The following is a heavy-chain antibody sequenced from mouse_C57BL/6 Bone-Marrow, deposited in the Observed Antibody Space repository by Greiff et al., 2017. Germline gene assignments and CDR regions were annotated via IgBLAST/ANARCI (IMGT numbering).Heavy chain of an antibody. Sequence: EVQLQQSGPVLVKPGASVKMSCKASGYTFTDYYMNWVKQSHGKSLEWMGVINPYNGGTSYNQKFKGKATLAVDKSSTTAYMELNSLTSEDSAVYYCARSTIYDGSQYYYAMDYWGQGTSVTVSS. D-gene: IGHD2-3*01. CDR1: GYTFTDYY. V-gene: IGHV1-19*01. CDR2: INPYNGGT. CDR3: ARSTIYDGSQYYYAMDY. J-gene: IGHJ4*01.